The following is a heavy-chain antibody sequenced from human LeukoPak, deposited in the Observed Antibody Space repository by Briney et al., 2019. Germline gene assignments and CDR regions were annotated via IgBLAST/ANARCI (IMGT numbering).Heavy chain of an antibody. V-gene: IGHV3-23*01. CDR2: ISSSGGST. D-gene: IGHD5-18*01. CDR3: ARGHTYGYGVDV. CDR1: GFTFNTYA. Sequence: GGSLRLSCAASGFTFNTYAMSWVRQAPGKGLEWVSAISSSGGSTFHADSVKGRFTISRDNAKNTLYLQMNSLRAEDTAVYYCARGHTYGYGVDVWGQGTTVTVSS. J-gene: IGHJ6*02.